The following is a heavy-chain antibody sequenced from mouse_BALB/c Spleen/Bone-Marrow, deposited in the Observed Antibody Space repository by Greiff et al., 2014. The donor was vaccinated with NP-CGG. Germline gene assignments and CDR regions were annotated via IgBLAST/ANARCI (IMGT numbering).Heavy chain of an antibody. V-gene: IGHV1-87*01. CDR2: IYPGDGDT. J-gene: IGHJ3*01. D-gene: IGHD2-4*01. CDR3: ARGDYDYDDWFAY. Sequence: VKLQESGAELARPGASVKLSCKASGYTFTSYWMQWVKQRPGQGLEWTGAIYPGDGDTRYTQKFKGKATLTADKSSSTAYMQLSSLASEDSAVYYCARGDYDYDDWFAYWGQGTLVTVSA. CDR1: GYTFTSYW.